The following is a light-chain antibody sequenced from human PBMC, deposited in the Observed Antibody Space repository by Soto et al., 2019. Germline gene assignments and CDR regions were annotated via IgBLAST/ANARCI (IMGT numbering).Light chain of an antibody. Sequence: QLVLTQPASVSGSPGQSITISCTGTSGDVGGYYYVSWYQQLPGKAPKLMISEVSNRPSGVSNRFSGSKSGNTASLTISGLRAEDEADYYCSSYTAGGTIFGTGTKLTVL. CDR2: EVS. CDR3: SSYTAGGTI. CDR1: SGDVGGYYY. V-gene: IGLV2-14*01. J-gene: IGLJ1*01.